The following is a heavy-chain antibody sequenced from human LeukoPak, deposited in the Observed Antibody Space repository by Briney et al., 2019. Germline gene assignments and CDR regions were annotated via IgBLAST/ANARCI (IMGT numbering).Heavy chain of an antibody. V-gene: IGHV3-23*01. J-gene: IGHJ4*02. Sequence: PGGSLRLSCAASGFTFSSYAMTWVRQAPGKGLEWVSAISGSGGGTYYPDSVKGRFTISRDNSKNTLYLQMNSLGAEDTAVYYCAKIGGDSYGLYYFDYWGQGTLVTVSS. CDR1: GFTFSSYA. D-gene: IGHD5-18*01. CDR3: AKIGGDSYGLYYFDY. CDR2: ISGSGGGT.